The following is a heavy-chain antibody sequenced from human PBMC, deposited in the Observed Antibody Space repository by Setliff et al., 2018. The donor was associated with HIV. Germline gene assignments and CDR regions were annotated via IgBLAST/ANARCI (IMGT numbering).Heavy chain of an antibody. D-gene: IGHD6-19*01. CDR1: GSYISNSYY. CDR2: IYHSGTT. Sequence: ASETLSLTCDVSGSYISNSYYWGWVRQPPGKGLEWIGSIYHSGTTYYNPSLKSRVTISVATSKIQSSLKLTSVTAADTALYYCARSKYSSGWYSDRDAFDIWGQGTMVTVSS. CDR3: ARSKYSSGWYSDRDAFDI. J-gene: IGHJ3*02. V-gene: IGHV4-38-2*01.